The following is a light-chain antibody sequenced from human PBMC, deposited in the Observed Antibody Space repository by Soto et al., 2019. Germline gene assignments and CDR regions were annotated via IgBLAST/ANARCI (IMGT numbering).Light chain of an antibody. CDR1: SSNIGAHYD. V-gene: IGLV1-40*01. Sequence: QSVLTQPPSVSGAPGQRVTISCTGSSSNIGAHYDVHWYQHLPGTAPKLLIYNNNNRPSGVPDRFSGSKSGTSASLAITGLQTEDEADYYCQSYGSGRSGWVFGGGTKLTVL. CDR3: QSYGSGRSGWV. CDR2: NNN. J-gene: IGLJ2*01.